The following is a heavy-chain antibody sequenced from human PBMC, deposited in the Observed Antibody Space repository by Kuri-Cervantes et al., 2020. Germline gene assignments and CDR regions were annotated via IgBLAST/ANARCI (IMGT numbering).Heavy chain of an antibody. V-gene: IGHV4-34*12. D-gene: IGHD3-10*01. CDR2: IVHTGST. CDR1: GVSFSNHY. CDR3: ARFVIRGKTFDY. J-gene: IGHJ4*02. Sequence: SETLSLTCAVDGVSFSNHYWNWVRQPPGKGLEWIGEIVHTGSTIYNPSLKSRVTISVDTSKNQFSLKLSSVTAADTAVYYCARFVIRGKTFDYWGQGTLVTVSS.